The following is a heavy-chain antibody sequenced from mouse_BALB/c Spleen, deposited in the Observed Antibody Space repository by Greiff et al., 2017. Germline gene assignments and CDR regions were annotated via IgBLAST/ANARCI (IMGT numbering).Heavy chain of an antibody. D-gene: IGHD2-14*01. CDR2: IGSDDSK. CDR3: ANRARGNWYFDV. Sequence: ESGPGILQPSQTLSLTCSFSGFSLSTYGTAVNWIRQPSGKGLEWLAQIGSDDSKHYNPFLKSRITISKDTSNSQVFLKITSVDTEDSATYYCANRARGNWYFDVWGAGTTVTVSS. J-gene: IGHJ1*01. V-gene: IGHV8-8-1*01. CDR1: GFSLSTYGTA.